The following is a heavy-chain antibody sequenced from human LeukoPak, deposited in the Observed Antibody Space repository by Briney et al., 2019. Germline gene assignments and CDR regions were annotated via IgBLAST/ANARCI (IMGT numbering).Heavy chain of an antibody. CDR3: ARYHEDCRSASCYD. V-gene: IGHV1-2*06. Sequence: GASVKVSCKASGYTFIGYYVNWVRQAPGQGLEWMGRINPNSGGADYVQKLQGRVTMTRDTSISTAYMELTRLRSDDTAVYYCARYHEDCRSASCYDWGQGTLVTVSS. CDR1: GYTFIGYY. J-gene: IGHJ4*02. CDR2: INPNSGGA. D-gene: IGHD2-2*01.